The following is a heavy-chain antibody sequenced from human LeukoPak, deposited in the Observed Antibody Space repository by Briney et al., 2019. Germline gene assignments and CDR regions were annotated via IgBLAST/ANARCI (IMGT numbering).Heavy chain of an antibody. CDR2: IYTTGST. J-gene: IGHJ4*02. V-gene: IGHV4-61*02. Sequence: SQTPSLTCTVSGGSISSGDYYWSWIRQPAGKGLEWIGRIYTTGSTDYNPSLKSRVTMSVDTSKNQFSLKLSSVTAADTAVYYCARGPPPDFDCWGQGTLVTVSS. CDR1: GGSISSGDYY. CDR3: ARGPPPDFDC.